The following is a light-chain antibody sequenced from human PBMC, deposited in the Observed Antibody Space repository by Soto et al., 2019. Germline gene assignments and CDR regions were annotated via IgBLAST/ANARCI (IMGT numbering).Light chain of an antibody. J-gene: IGKJ1*01. CDR2: KVS. CDR1: ESVNSW. CDR3: QQYNRYPWM. V-gene: IGKV1-5*03. Sequence: DIPPSLSPSNLPASLGDSVTTICRASESVNSWLAWYQQKPGKAPKFLIYKVSSLQSGVPSRFSGSGSGTEFTLTISSLQPDDFATYYCQQYNRYPWMFGQGTRVDI.